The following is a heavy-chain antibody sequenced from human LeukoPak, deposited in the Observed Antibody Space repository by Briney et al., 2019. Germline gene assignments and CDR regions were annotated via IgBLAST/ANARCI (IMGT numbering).Heavy chain of an antibody. Sequence: SETLSLTCTVSGGSISSYYWSWIRQPPGKGLEWIGYIYYSGSTNYNPSLKSRVTISVDTSKNQFSLKLSSVTAADTAVYYCARSYYYGSGSPLDPWGQGTLVTVSS. D-gene: IGHD3-10*01. CDR3: ARSYYYGSGSPLDP. CDR1: GGSISSYY. V-gene: IGHV4-59*01. CDR2: IYYSGST. J-gene: IGHJ5*02.